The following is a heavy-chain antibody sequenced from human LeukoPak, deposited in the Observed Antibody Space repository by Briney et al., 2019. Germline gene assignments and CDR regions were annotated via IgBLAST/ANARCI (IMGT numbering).Heavy chain of an antibody. Sequence: ASVKVSCKASGGTFSSYAISWVRQAPGQGLEWTGGIISIFGTANYAQKFQGRVTITADESTSTAYMELSSLRSEDTAVYYCARGPLGYSGYRDFDYWGQGTLVTVSS. J-gene: IGHJ4*02. CDR3: ARGPLGYSGYRDFDY. CDR2: IISIFGTA. V-gene: IGHV1-69*13. D-gene: IGHD5-12*01. CDR1: GGTFSSYA.